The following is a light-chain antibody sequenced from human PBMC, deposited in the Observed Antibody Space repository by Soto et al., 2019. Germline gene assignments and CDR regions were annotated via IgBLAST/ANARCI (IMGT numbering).Light chain of an antibody. CDR3: HQYASSPLT. Sequence: EIVLTQSPGTLSLSPGERATLSCRASQSVARNLLAWFQQRPGQPPRLLIYDATGRATGIPDRFSGSGSARDFTLTINRLEPEDFAVYYCHQYASSPLTFGQGTKLENK. CDR1: QSVARNL. CDR2: DAT. J-gene: IGKJ2*01. V-gene: IGKV3-20*01.